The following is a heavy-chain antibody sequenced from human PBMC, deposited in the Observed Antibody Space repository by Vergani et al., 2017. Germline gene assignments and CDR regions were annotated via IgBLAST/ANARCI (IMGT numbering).Heavy chain of an antibody. CDR1: GGSFSSDGYY. V-gene: IGHV4-31*03. D-gene: IGHD3-22*01. Sequence: QVHLQESGPGLVKPSQTLSLTCTVSGGSFSSDGYYWSWIRQHPGKGLEWIGYIFYSGSTYYNPSLQSRVTISIDMFKNQFSLKVSSVTVADTAVYYCSGGYDHSGFGSFDIWDQGTMVTVSS. J-gene: IGHJ3*02. CDR2: IFYSGST. CDR3: SGGYDHSGFGSFDI.